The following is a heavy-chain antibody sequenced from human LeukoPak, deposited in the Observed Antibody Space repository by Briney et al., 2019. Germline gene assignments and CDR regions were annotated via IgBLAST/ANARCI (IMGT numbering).Heavy chain of an antibody. Sequence: GGSLRLSCAASGFTFSSYAMSWVRQAPGKGLEWVAVISYDGSNKYYADSVKGRFTISRDNSKNTLYLQMNSLRAEDTAVYYCARERVGATDYWGQGTLVTVSS. CDR2: ISYDGSNK. J-gene: IGHJ4*02. CDR1: GFTFSSYA. CDR3: ARERVGATDY. D-gene: IGHD1-26*01. V-gene: IGHV3-30-3*01.